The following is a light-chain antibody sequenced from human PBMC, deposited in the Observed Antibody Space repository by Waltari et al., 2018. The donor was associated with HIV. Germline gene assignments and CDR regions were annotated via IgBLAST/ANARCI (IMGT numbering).Light chain of an antibody. J-gene: IGKJ4*01. CDR1: EAIRSD. CDR3: QQYAYSPPLT. V-gene: IGKV3-15*01. Sequence: VMTQSPATLSVSPGERATLSCRGSEAIRSDLAWYQRKPWQASRLLIHCSSTRATGVPPMSSGSWAGTEFTLTISSLQSEDFAVYYCQQYAYSPPLTFGGGTWVEI. CDR2: CSS.